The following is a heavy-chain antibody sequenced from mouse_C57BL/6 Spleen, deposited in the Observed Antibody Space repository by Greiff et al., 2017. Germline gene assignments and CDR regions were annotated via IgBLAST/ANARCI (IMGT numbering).Heavy chain of an antibody. Sequence: QVQLQQPGAELVRPGSSVKLSCKASGYTFTSYWMHWVKQRPIQGLEWIGNIDPSDSETHYNQKFKDKATLTVDKSSSTAYMQLSSLTSEDSAVYYCALYYGNAMDYWGQGTSVTVSS. V-gene: IGHV1-52*01. CDR3: ALYYGNAMDY. J-gene: IGHJ4*01. CDR2: IDPSDSET. CDR1: GYTFTSYW. D-gene: IGHD2-1*01.